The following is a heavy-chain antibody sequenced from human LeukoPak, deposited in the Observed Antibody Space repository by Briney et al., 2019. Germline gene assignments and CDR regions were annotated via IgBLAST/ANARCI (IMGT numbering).Heavy chain of an antibody. CDR3: AKEVRTMIAD. CDR1: GFTFSSYA. D-gene: IGHD3-22*01. CDR2: ISYDGSNK. V-gene: IGHV3-30*04. J-gene: IGHJ4*02. Sequence: PGRSLRLSCAASGFTFSSYAMHWVRQAPGKGLEWVAVISYDGSNKYYADSVKGRFTISRDNSKNTLYLQMNSLRAEDTAVYYCAKEVRTMIADWGQGTLVTVSS.